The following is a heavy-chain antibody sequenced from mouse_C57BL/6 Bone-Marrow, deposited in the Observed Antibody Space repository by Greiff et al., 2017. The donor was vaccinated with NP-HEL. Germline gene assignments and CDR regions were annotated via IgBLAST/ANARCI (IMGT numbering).Heavy chain of an antibody. Sequence: GMLVESGGGLVQPGGSLKLSCAASGFTFSDYYMYWVRQTPEKRLEWVAYISNGGGSTNYPDTVKGRVTIARDNAKNTLYLQMSRLKAEDTAMYYCARNHDGYYDSYFDVWGTGTTVTVSS. V-gene: IGHV5-12*01. CDR2: ISNGGGST. D-gene: IGHD2-3*01. CDR1: GFTFSDYY. CDR3: ARNHDGYYDSYFDV. J-gene: IGHJ1*03.